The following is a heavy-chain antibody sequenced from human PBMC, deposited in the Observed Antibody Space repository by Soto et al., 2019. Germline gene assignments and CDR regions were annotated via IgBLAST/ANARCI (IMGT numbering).Heavy chain of an antibody. V-gene: IGHV4-31*03. Sequence: QVQLQESGPGLVKPSQTLSLTCTVSGGSISSSDYSWSWMRQHPGKALEWIGYIYDSGSTYYNPSLNNRLTISLDTSKKQFSLRLSSVTAADTAVYFCARGGHRSSFDSWGQGTLVTVSS. D-gene: IGHD6-13*01. J-gene: IGHJ4*01. CDR2: IYDSGST. CDR3: ARGGHRSSFDS. CDR1: GGSISSSDYS.